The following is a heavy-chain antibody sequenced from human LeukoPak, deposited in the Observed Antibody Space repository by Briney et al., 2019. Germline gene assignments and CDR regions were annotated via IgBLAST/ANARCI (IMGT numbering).Heavy chain of an antibody. V-gene: IGHV4-59*01. J-gene: IGHJ4*02. CDR1: GGSISSYY. D-gene: IGHD6-13*01. CDR2: IYYSGST. Sequence: PSETLSLTCTVSGGSISSYYWSWIRQPPGKGLEWIGYIYYSGSTNYNPSLKSRVTISVDTFKNQFSLKLSSVTAADTAVYYCARGKSSSWYTPFDYWGQGTLVTVSS. CDR3: ARGKSSSWYTPFDY.